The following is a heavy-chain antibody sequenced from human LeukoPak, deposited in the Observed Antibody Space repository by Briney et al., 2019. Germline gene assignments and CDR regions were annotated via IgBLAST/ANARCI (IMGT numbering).Heavy chain of an antibody. CDR1: GYSFTSYW. J-gene: IGHJ4*02. Sequence: GESLNISCKGSGYSFTSYWIGWVRQMPGKGLEWMGIIYPGDSDTRYSPSFQGQVTISADKSISTAYLQWSSLKASDSAMYYCARARYCSGGSCYAEDWGQGTLVTVSS. D-gene: IGHD2-15*01. CDR3: ARARYCSGGSCYAED. V-gene: IGHV5-51*01. CDR2: IYPGDSDT.